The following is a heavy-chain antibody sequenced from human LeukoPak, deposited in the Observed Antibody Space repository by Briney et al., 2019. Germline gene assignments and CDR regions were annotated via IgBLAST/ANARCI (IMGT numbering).Heavy chain of an antibody. J-gene: IGHJ4*02. Sequence: GGSLRLSCAASGFAFDDSAMHWVRQAPGKGLEWVSLISRDGGSTYYADSVKGRFTISRDNAKNSLYLQMNSLRAEDTAVYYCARGQVIRGDADYWGQGTLVIVSS. CDR2: ISRDGGST. V-gene: IGHV3-43D*03. D-gene: IGHD2-21*02. CDR3: ARGQVIRGDADY. CDR1: GFAFDDSA.